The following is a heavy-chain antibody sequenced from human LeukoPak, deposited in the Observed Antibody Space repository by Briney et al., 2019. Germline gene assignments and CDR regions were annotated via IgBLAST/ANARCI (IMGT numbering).Heavy chain of an antibody. CDR2: IYYSGST. D-gene: IGHD3-9*01. CDR3: ARGDGYYDIWTWWFDP. V-gene: IGHV4-59*01. CDR1: GGSISSYY. J-gene: IGHJ5*02. Sequence: WETLPLTCTVSGGSISSYYWSWIRQPPGKGLEWIGYIYYSGSTNYNPSLKSRVTISVDTSKNQFSLKLSSVTAADTAVYYCARGDGYYDIWTWWFDPWGQGTLVTVSS.